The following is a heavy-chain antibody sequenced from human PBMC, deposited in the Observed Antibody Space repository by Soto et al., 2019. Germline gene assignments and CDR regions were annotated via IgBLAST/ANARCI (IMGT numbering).Heavy chain of an antibody. Sequence: GGSLRLSCAASGFTFSDYYMSWIRQAPGKGLEWVSYITSSGSSIYYADSVKGRFTISRDNAKNSLYLQMNSLRAEDTAVYYCARDKGQLVPADGYWGQGTPVTVSS. D-gene: IGHD6-6*01. CDR3: ARDKGQLVPADGY. V-gene: IGHV3-11*01. J-gene: IGHJ4*02. CDR1: GFTFSDYY. CDR2: ITSSGSSI.